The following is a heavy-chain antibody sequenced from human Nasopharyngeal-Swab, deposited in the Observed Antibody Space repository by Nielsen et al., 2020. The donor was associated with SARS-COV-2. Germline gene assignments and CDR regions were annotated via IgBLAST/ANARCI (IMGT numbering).Heavy chain of an antibody. D-gene: IGHD6-19*01. Sequence: SQTLSLTCAISGDSVSSNTAAWNWIRQSPSRGLEWLGGTYYRSMWNNDYAVSVRGRITINPDPSKNQSSLQLNSVTPEDTAVYYCARIAVAVSPVWGQGTLVTVSS. J-gene: IGHJ4*02. CDR2: TYYRSMWNN. CDR1: GDSVSSNTAA. CDR3: ARIAVAVSPV. V-gene: IGHV6-1*01.